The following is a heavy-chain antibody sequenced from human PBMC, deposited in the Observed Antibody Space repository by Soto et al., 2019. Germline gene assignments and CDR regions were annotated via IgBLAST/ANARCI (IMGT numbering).Heavy chain of an antibody. CDR1: GYMFTDYY. CDR3: ARDRVEAALGTFDQ. CDR2: ISTYNGKT. V-gene: IGHV1-18*04. J-gene: IGHJ4*02. D-gene: IGHD6-13*01. Sequence: ASVKVSCKASGYMFTDYYMHWVRQAPGQGLEWVGWISTYNGKTNYGQKFQGRVTITTDTSTSTAYMDLRNLRSDDTAVYYCARDRVEAALGTFDQWGQGTLVTVSS.